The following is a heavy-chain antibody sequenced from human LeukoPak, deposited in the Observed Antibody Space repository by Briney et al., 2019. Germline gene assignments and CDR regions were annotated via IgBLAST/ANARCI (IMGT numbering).Heavy chain of an antibody. CDR1: GFTFSSYA. J-gene: IGHJ4*02. V-gene: IGHV3-21*01. CDR2: ISSSSSYI. D-gene: IGHD6-13*01. CDR3: ARSTGVAAAGTSFVY. Sequence: GGSLRLSCAASGFTFSSYAMHWVRQAPGKGLEWVSSISSSSSYIYYADSVKGRFTISRDNAKNSLYLQMNSLRAEDTAVYYCARSTGVAAAGTSFVYWGQGTLVTVSS.